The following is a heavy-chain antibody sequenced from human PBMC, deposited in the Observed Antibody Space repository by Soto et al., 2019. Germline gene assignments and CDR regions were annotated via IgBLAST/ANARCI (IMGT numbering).Heavy chain of an antibody. V-gene: IGHV1-18*01. D-gene: IGHD3-3*01. Sequence: GASVKVSCKASGYTFTSYGISWVRQAPGQGLEWMGWISAYNGNTNYAQKLQGRVTMTTDTSTSTAYMELRSLRSDDTAVYYCARARATDYDFWSGYPNWFDPWGQGTLVTVSS. CDR2: ISAYNGNT. CDR3: ARARATDYDFWSGYPNWFDP. CDR1: GYTFTSYG. J-gene: IGHJ5*02.